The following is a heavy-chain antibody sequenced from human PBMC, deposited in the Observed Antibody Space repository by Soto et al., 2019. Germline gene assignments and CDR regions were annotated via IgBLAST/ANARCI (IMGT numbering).Heavy chain of an antibody. CDR1: GFTFSNHA. J-gene: IGHJ6*02. Sequence: QVQLVESGGGVVRPGRSLRLSCVASGFTFSNHAMHWVRQAPGKGLEWVAVISPDGGTEGQADSVKGRFAISRDNSNNTLFPEMNRLTPEDTAVYYCARRFLEWFNNGLDVWGQGTTVTVSS. V-gene: IGHV3-30*09. CDR2: ISPDGGTE. D-gene: IGHD3-3*01. CDR3: ARRFLEWFNNGLDV.